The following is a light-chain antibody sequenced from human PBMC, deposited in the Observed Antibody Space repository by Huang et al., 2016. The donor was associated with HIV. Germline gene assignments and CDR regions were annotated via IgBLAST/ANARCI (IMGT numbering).Light chain of an antibody. CDR3: QQYHSLPWT. CDR1: QGIGNS. V-gene: IGKV1-NL1*01. CDR2: ATS. J-gene: IGKJ1*01. Sequence: DIQMTQSPSSLSASGGDRVTITCRASQGIGNSLAWYQQKPEKAPRLLLSATSTLESGVPSRFSGSGSGTHYTLTINTLQPEDIASYYCQQYHSLPWTFGQGTKVEIK.